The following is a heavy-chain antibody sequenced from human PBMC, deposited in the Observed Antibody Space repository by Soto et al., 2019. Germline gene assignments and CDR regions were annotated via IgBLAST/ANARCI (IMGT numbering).Heavy chain of an antibody. D-gene: IGHD1-26*01. CDR3: ATDGSCGGVGVAVHF. CDR2: IKSKAGGGTI. V-gene: IGHV3-15*07. Sequence: EVQLVESGGGLVQPGGSLRLSCAASGFTFSEAWMNWVRQAPGKGLEWVGRIKSKAGGGTIDYAAPVKGRFTISRDDSEDTVYLRINSLKTEDTAVYYCATDGSCGGVGVAVHFWCQGTMVSVSS. CDR1: GFTFSEAW. J-gene: IGHJ3*01.